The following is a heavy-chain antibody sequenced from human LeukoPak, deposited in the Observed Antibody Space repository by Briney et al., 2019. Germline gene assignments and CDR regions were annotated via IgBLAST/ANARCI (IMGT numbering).Heavy chain of an antibody. CDR1: GGSVSSNSAT. J-gene: IGHJ4*02. Sequence: SQTLSLTCAISGGSVSSNSATWIWIRQSPSRGLEWLGRTYYRSKWYNDYGLSVQGRISVNPDTSKNQFSLQLNSVTPEDTALYYCARAPHGSGCDYWGQGTLVTVSS. D-gene: IGHD6-19*01. V-gene: IGHV6-1*01. CDR2: TYYRSKWYN. CDR3: ARAPHGSGCDY.